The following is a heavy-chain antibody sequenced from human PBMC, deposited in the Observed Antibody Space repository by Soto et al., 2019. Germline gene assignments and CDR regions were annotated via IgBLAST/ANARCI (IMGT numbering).Heavy chain of an antibody. V-gene: IGHV4-30-4*01. CDR3: DRLPAIHKWFDP. CDR1: GGSISSGDYY. CDR2: IYYSGST. J-gene: IGHJ5*02. D-gene: IGHD2-2*01. Sequence: PSETLSLTCTVSGGSISSGDYYWSWIRQPPGRGLEWIGYIYYSGSTYYNPSLKSRVTISVDTSKNQFSLKLSSVTAADTAVYYCDRLPAIHKWFDPWGQGTLVTVSS.